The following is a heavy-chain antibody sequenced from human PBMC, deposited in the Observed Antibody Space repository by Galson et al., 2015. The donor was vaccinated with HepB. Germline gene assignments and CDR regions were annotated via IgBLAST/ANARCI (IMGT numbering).Heavy chain of an antibody. V-gene: IGHV3-30-3*01. Sequence: SLRLSCAASGFTFSSYAMHWVRQAPGKGLEWVAVISYDGSNKYYADSVKGRFTISRDNSKNTLYLQMNSLRAEDTAVYYCARFRGGAAAAKKGWFDYWGQGTLVTVSS. D-gene: IGHD6-13*01. CDR2: ISYDGSNK. CDR1: GFTFSSYA. J-gene: IGHJ4*02. CDR3: ARFRGGAAAAKKGWFDY.